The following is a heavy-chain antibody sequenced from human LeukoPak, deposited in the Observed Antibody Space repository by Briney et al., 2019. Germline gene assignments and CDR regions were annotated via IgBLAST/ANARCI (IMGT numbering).Heavy chain of an antibody. CDR1: GFTFSDFA. V-gene: IGHV3-9*01. D-gene: IGHD6-19*01. CDR2: ISWNSGSI. J-gene: IGHJ4*02. Sequence: GGSLRLSCAASGFTFSDFAMHWVRQPPGKGLEWVSGISWNSGSIDYADSVKGRFTISRDNAKNSLYLQMNSLRVEDAAFYYCAKDNRRHYTSGPNPDSLHWGQGALVTVSS. CDR3: AKDNRRHYTSGPNPDSLH.